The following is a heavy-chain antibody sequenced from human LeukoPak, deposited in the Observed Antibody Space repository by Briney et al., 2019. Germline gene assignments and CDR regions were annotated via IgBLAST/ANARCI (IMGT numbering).Heavy chain of an antibody. V-gene: IGHV5-51*01. CDR3: ARLDASSGPYYYYGMDV. Sequence: GESLKISCKGSGYSFTSYWIGWVRQMPGKGLNGMGTIYPGDSDTRYSPSFQGQVTISADKSISTAYLQWSSLKASDTAMYYCARLDASSGPYYYYGMDVWGQGTTVTVSS. CDR1: GYSFTSYW. CDR2: IYPGDSDT. J-gene: IGHJ6*02. D-gene: IGHD2-15*01.